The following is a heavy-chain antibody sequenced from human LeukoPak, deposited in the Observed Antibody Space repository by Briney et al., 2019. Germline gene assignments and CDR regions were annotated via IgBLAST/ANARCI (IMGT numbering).Heavy chain of an antibody. CDR1: GGSISSYY. CDR3: AREEVVDGYKFLDY. D-gene: IGHD5-24*01. J-gene: IGHJ4*02. V-gene: IGHV4-59*01. Sequence: SETLSLTCTVSGGSISSYYWSWFRQPPGKGLEWIGYIYYSGSTNYNPSLKSRVTISVDTSKNQFSLKLSSVTAADTAVYYCAREEVVDGYKFLDYWGQVTLVTVSS. CDR2: IYYSGST.